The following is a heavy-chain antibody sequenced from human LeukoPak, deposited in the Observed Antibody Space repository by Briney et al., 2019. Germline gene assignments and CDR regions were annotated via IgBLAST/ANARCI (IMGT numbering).Heavy chain of an antibody. CDR1: GGSFSGYY. J-gene: IGHJ6*03. V-gene: IGHV4-59*10. CDR3: ARVRFYYYYMDV. Sequence: PSETLSLTCAVYGGSFSGYYWSWIRQPAGKGLEWIGRIYTSGSTNYNPSLKSRVTISVDTSKNQFSLKLSSVTAADTAVYYCARVRFYYYYMDVWGKGTTVTVSS. CDR2: IYTSGST. D-gene: IGHD3-3*01.